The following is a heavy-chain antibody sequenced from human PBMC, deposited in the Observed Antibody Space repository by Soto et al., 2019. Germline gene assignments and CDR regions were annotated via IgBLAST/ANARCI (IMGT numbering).Heavy chain of an antibody. CDR3: AREAGATRTMDV. D-gene: IGHD1-26*01. V-gene: IGHV5-10-1*01. Sequence: GESLKISCKGSGYSFTSYWISWVRQMPGKGLEWMGRIDPSDSYTNYSPSFQGHVTISADKSISTAYLQWSSLKASDTAMYYCAREAGATRTMDVWGQGTTGTAS. J-gene: IGHJ6*02. CDR2: IDPSDSYT. CDR1: GYSFTSYW.